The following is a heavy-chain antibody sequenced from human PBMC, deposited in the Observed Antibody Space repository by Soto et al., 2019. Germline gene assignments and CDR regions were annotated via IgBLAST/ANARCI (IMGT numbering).Heavy chain of an antibody. V-gene: IGHV3-7*03. Sequence: GGSLRLSCAASGFTFSSYWMSWVRQAPGKGLEWVANIKQDGSEKYYEDSVKGRFTISRDNAKNSLYLQMNSLRAEDRAVYYCARGGYYYYYMDVWGKGTTVTVSS. J-gene: IGHJ6*03. CDR3: ARGGYYYYYMDV. CDR1: GFTFSSYW. CDR2: IKQDGSEK.